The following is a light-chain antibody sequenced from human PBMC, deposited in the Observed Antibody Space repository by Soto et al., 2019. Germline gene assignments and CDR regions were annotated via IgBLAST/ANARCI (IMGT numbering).Light chain of an antibody. CDR1: TSNLGAGYD. J-gene: IGLJ3*02. CDR3: QAYDYSLTASV. Sequence: QAVLTQPPSVSGAPGQRVTLSCTGNTSNLGAGYDVHWYQQLPGAAPKLVIFGNRNRPSGVPKRFSGSKSGTSASLAITGLQAEDEADYYCQAYDYSLTASVFGGGTKVTVL. V-gene: IGLV1-40*01. CDR2: GNR.